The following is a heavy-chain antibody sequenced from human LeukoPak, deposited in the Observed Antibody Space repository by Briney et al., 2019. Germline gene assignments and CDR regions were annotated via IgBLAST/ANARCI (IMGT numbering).Heavy chain of an antibody. V-gene: IGHV1-69*13. Sequence: AALVKVSCKASGGTFSSYGINWVRQAPGQGLERMGGIIPIFGTTNYAQKFQGRVTITADESTSTAYMELSSLRSEYTAVYYCARMTRSMTTMSYYYGMDVWGQGTTVTVSS. J-gene: IGHJ6*02. CDR1: GGTFSSYG. D-gene: IGHD4-17*01. CDR2: IIPIFGTT. CDR3: ARMTRSMTTMSYYYGMDV.